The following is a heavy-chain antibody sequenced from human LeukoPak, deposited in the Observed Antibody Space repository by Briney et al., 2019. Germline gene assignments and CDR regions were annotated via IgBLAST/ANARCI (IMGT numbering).Heavy chain of an antibody. CDR3: ARCLTDLIAVAGMIDY. D-gene: IGHD6-19*01. Sequence: SEPLSLTCTVSGGSISSSSYYWGWIRQPPGKGLEWIGSIYYSGSTYYNPSLKSRVTISVDTSKNQFSLKLSSVTATDTAVYYCARCLTDLIAVAGMIDYWGQGTLVTVSS. V-gene: IGHV4-39*01. CDR2: IYYSGST. J-gene: IGHJ4*02. CDR1: GGSISSSSYY.